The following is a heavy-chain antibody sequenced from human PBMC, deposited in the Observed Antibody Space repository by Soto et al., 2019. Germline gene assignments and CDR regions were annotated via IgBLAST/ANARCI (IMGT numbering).Heavy chain of an antibody. V-gene: IGHV1-3*01. D-gene: IGHD3-10*01. CDR3: ARGLLWFGELSRIGMDV. Sequence: ASVKVSCKASGYTFTSYAMHWVRQAPGQRLEWMGWINAGNGNTKYSQKFQGRVTITRDTSASTAYMELSSLRSEDTAVYYCARGLLWFGELSRIGMDVWGQGNTVTVSS. CDR1: GYTFTSYA. CDR2: INAGNGNT. J-gene: IGHJ6*02.